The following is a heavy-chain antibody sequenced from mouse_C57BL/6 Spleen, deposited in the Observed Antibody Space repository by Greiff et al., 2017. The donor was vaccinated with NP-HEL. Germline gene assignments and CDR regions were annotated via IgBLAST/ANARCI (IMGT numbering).Heavy chain of an antibody. CDR3: AIYYYGSSYYFDY. V-gene: IGHV1-52*01. CDR2: IDPSDSET. Sequence: QVQLQQPGAELVRPGSSVKLSCKASGYTFTSYWMHWVKQRPIQGLEWIGNIDPSDSETHYNQKFEDKATLTVDKSSSTAYMQLSSLTSEDSAVYYCAIYYYGSSYYFDYWGQGTTLTVSS. J-gene: IGHJ2*01. D-gene: IGHD1-1*01. CDR1: GYTFTSYW.